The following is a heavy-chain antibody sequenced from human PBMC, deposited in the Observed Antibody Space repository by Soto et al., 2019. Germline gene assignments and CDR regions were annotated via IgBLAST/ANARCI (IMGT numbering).Heavy chain of an antibody. V-gene: IGHV3-48*02. CDR1: GFTFSNYI. D-gene: IGHD3-22*01. J-gene: IGHJ4*02. CDR2: ISSSSSTI. CDR3: ERATLRRYYDSSGCFDY. Sequence: PGGSLRLSCAASGFTFSNYIMNWVRQAPGKGLEWVSYISSSSSTIYYADSVKGRFTISRDNAKNSLYLQMNSLRDEDTAVYYCERATLRRYYDSSGCFDYWGQGSLVTLSS.